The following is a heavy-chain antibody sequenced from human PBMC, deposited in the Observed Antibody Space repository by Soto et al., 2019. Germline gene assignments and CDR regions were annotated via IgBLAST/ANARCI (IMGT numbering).Heavy chain of an antibody. CDR3: ASAVGSGYFRTDDAFDI. D-gene: IGHD3-22*01. J-gene: IGHJ3*02. Sequence: TGGSLRLSCAASGFTFSSYWMHWVRQAPGKGLVWVSRINSDGSSTSYADSVKGRFTISRDNAKNTLYLQMNSLRAEDTAVYYCASAVGSGYFRTDDAFDIWGNGTMVTVSS. CDR1: GFTFSSYW. CDR2: INSDGSST. V-gene: IGHV3-74*01.